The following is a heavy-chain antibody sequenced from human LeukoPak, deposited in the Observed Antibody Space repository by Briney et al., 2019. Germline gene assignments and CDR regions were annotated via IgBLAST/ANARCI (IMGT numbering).Heavy chain of an antibody. CDR3: AKDRGSGRLYYFDY. D-gene: IGHD6-19*01. V-gene: IGHV3-30*02. CDR1: GFTFSSYG. CDR2: IWYDGSNK. J-gene: IGHJ4*02. Sequence: GGSLRLSCAASGFTFSSYGMHWVRQAPGKGLEWVAVIWYDGSNKYYADSVKGRFTISRDNSKNTLYLQMNSLRAEDTAVYYCAKDRGSGRLYYFDYWGQGTLVTVSS.